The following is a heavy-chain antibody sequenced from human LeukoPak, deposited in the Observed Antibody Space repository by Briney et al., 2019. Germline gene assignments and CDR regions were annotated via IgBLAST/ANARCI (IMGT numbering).Heavy chain of an antibody. V-gene: IGHV3-23*01. CDR1: GFTFSSYA. J-gene: IGHJ4*02. CDR3: ARQYSSSSGFDY. D-gene: IGHD6-6*01. Sequence: PGGSLRLSCAASGFTFSSYAMSWVRQAPGKGLEWVSAISGSGGSTYYADSVKGRFTISRDNAKNSLYLQMNSLRAEDTAVYYCARQYSSSSGFDYWGQGTLVTVSS. CDR2: ISGSGGST.